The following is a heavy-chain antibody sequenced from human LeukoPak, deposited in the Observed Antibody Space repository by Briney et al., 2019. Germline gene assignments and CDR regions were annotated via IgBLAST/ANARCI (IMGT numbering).Heavy chain of an antibody. CDR3: ARQSGTYWGLDY. V-gene: IGHV1-2*02. CDR2: MNVKTGAT. CDR1: GYTFSDYY. Sequence: ASVKVSCKASGYTFSDYYIHWVRQAPGHGLEWLGWMNVKTGATSSAQRFPGRFTMTRDTSIGTASMEFSSLTSDDTADYYCARQSGTYWGLDYWGQGTLVTISS. D-gene: IGHD1-26*01. J-gene: IGHJ4*02.